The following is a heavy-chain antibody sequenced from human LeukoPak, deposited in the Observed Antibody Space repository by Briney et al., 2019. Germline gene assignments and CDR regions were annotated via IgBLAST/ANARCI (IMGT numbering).Heavy chain of an antibody. D-gene: IGHD3-3*01. J-gene: IGHJ6*02. V-gene: IGHV5-51*01. CDR2: IYPGDSDT. CDR3: ARGLKYYDFWSGSGPDYGMDV. Sequence: PGESLKISCKGSGYSFTSYWIGWVRQMPGKGLEWMGIIYPGDSDTRYSPSFQGQVTISADKSISTAYLQWSSLKASDTAMYYCARGLKYYDFWSGSGPDYGMDVWGQGTTVTVSS. CDR1: GYSFTSYW.